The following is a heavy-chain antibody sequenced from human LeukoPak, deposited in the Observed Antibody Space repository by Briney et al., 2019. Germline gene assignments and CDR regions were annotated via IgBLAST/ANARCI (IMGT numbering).Heavy chain of an antibody. CDR2: ISSSGSTI. CDR1: GFTFSSHE. CDR3: ARDPYCSGGSCFPPGFDY. J-gene: IGHJ4*02. V-gene: IGHV3-48*03. Sequence: GGSLRLSCAASGFTFSSHEMNWVRQAPGKGLEWVSYISSSGSTIYYANSVKGRFTISRDNAKNSLYLQMNSLRAEDTAVYYCARDPYCSGGSCFPPGFDYWGQGTLVTVSS. D-gene: IGHD2-15*01.